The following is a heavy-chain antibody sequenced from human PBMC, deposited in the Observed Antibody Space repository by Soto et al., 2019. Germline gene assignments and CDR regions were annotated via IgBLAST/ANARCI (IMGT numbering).Heavy chain of an antibody. J-gene: IGHJ4*02. CDR3: ARHGYYYDSSGPEDY. V-gene: IGHV4-59*08. Sequence: QVQLQESGPGLVKPSETLSLTCTVSGGSISSYYWSWIRQPPGKGLEWIGYIYYSGSTNYNPSLKSRVTISVDTSKNQFSLKLSSVTAADTAVYYCARHGYYYDSSGPEDYWGQGTLVTVSS. CDR1: GGSISSYY. D-gene: IGHD3-22*01. CDR2: IYYSGST.